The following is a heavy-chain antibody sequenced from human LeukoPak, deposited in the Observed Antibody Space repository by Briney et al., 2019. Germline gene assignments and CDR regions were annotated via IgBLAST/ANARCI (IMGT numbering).Heavy chain of an antibody. CDR1: GFTFSTYN. D-gene: IGHD2-21*02. V-gene: IGHV3-48*01. Sequence: PGGSLRLSCVASGFTFSTYNMNWVRQAPGKGLEWVSYINSGSSSIHYADSVKGRFTISRDNAKNSLYLQMNNLRADDTAVYYCARYVAGRVVTTLGFDIWGQGAMVTVSS. J-gene: IGHJ3*02. CDR3: ARYVAGRVVTTLGFDI. CDR2: INSGSSSI.